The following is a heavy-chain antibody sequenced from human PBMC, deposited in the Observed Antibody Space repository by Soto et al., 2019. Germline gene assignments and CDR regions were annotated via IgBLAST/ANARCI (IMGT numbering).Heavy chain of an antibody. CDR3: ARDLYYDFWSGYYLDYYGSGSYPNFDY. D-gene: IGHD3-3*01. CDR2: ISYDGSNK. Sequence: PGGSLRLSCAASGFIFTSYGMHWVRQAPGKGLEWVAVISYDGSNKYYADSVKGRFTISRDNSKNTLYLQMNSLRAEDTAVYYCARDLYYDFWSGYYLDYYGSGSYPNFDYWGQGTLVTVSS. CDR1: GFIFTSYG. V-gene: IGHV3-30*03. J-gene: IGHJ4*02.